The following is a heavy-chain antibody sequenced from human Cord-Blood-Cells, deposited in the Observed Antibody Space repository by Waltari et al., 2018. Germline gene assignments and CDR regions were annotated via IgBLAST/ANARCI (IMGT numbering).Heavy chain of an antibody. CDR2: INPNSGGT. CDR3: ASGGPYSGSYFAFDI. J-gene: IGHJ3*02. V-gene: IGHV1-2*06. D-gene: IGHD1-26*01. Sequence: QVQLVQSGAEVKKPGASVKVSCKASGYTFTGYHMHWVRQAPGQGLEWMGRINPNSGGTNYAQKFQGRVTMTRDTSISTAYMELSRLISDDTAVYYCASGGPYSGSYFAFDIWGQGTMVTVSS. CDR1: GYTFTGYH.